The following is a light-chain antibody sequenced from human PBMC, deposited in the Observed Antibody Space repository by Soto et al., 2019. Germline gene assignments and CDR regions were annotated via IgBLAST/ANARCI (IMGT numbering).Light chain of an antibody. CDR2: DVI. V-gene: IGLV2-14*01. CDR1: SSDVGGYSY. CDR3: SSYTSSSTRV. Sequence: QSALTQPASVSGSPGQSITISCTGTSSDVGGYSYVSWYQQHPGKAPKIMIYDVINRPSGVSNRFSGSKSGNTASLTISGLQAEDEADYYCSSYTSSSTRVFGGGTKLTVL. J-gene: IGLJ2*01.